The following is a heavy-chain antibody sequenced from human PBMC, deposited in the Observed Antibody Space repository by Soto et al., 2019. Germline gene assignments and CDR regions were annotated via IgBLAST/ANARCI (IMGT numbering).Heavy chain of an antibody. Sequence: ASVKVSCKASGGTFSSYTISWVRQALGQGLEWMGRIIPILGIANYAQKFQGRVTITADKSTSTAYMELSSLRSEDTAVYYCASHIAVAGTVYFQHWGQGTLVTVSS. CDR1: GGTFSSYT. V-gene: IGHV1-69*02. J-gene: IGHJ1*01. D-gene: IGHD6-19*01. CDR3: ASHIAVAGTVYFQH. CDR2: IIPILGIA.